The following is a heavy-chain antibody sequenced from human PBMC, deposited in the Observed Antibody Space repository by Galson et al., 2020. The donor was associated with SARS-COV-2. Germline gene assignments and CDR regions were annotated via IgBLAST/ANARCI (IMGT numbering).Heavy chain of an antibody. D-gene: IGHD1-26*01. CDR2: ISGSGGST. CDR3: AKEGADSGSLYY. Sequence: GEYLKISCAASGFTFSRYAMSWVRQAPGQGLEWVSAISGSGGSTYYPDSVKGRFTISSDNYKHTLYLQMTSLRDEDTALYYCAKEGADSGSLYYLGQGTVLTVSS. CDR1: GFTFSRYA. J-gene: IGHJ4*02. V-gene: IGHV3-23*01.